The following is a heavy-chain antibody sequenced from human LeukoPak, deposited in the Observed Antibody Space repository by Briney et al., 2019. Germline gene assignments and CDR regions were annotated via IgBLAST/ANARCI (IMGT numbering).Heavy chain of an antibody. CDR3: ARESRGLYLKY. Sequence: QTGGSLRLSCAASGFTFSSYSMNWVRQAPGKGLEWVSYISSSSSTIYYADSVKGRFTISRDNAKNSLYLQMNSLRAEDTAVYYCARESRGLYLKYWGQGTLVTVSS. CDR2: ISSSSSTI. D-gene: IGHD3-10*01. J-gene: IGHJ4*02. V-gene: IGHV3-48*01. CDR1: GFTFSSYS.